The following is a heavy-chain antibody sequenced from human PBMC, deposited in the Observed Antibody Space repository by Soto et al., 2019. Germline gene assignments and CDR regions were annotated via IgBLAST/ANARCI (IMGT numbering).Heavy chain of an antibody. Sequence: ASVKVSCKASGYTFTGYYMHWVRQAPGQGLEWMGWINPNSGGTNYAQKFQGWVTMTRDTSISTAYMELSRLRSDDTAVYYCARDLVPAAGLVDEGSYYYYYGMDVWGQGTTVTVSS. CDR3: ARDLVPAAGLVDEGSYYYYYGMDV. CDR1: GYTFTGYY. CDR2: INPNSGGT. V-gene: IGHV1-2*04. D-gene: IGHD2-2*01. J-gene: IGHJ6*02.